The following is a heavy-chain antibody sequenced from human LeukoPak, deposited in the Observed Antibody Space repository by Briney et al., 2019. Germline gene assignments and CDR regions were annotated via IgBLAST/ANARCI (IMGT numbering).Heavy chain of an antibody. CDR3: ARISGGYYYFDY. CDR2: NDWDEDK. V-gene: IGHV2-70*04. Sequence: SGPALVKPPQTLTLTCTFSGISLNTPRRGVSWIRQPPGKALEWLTRNDWDEDKFYSTVLKTRRTIAKETSKNQVVLTVTNMAPVDTATYYCARISGGYYYFDYWGQGTLVTLS. D-gene: IGHD3-22*01. J-gene: IGHJ4*02. CDR1: GISLNTPRRG.